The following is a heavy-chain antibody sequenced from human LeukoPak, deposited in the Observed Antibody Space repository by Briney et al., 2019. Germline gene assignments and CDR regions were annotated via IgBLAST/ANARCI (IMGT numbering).Heavy chain of an antibody. V-gene: IGHV3-7*01. D-gene: IGHD7-27*01. CDR2: IRDDGGLK. CDR1: GFTFSGYW. CDR3: ARDLPWGYFDY. J-gene: IGHJ4*02. Sequence: GGPLRLSCTVSGFTFSGYWMSWVRQAPGKGLEWVANIRDDGGLKNYVDSVKSRFTISRDNAKNSVSLQMNSLRAEDTAVYYCARDLPWGYFDYWGQGTLVTVSS.